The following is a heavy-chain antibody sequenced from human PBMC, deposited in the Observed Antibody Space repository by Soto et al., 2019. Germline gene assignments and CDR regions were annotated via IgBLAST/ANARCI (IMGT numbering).Heavy chain of an antibody. J-gene: IGHJ4*02. CDR2: ISDDGSNK. CDR3: ARGEHCFGDCYGDY. D-gene: IGHD2-21*02. CDR1: GCTCSSYA. V-gene: IGHV3-30-3*01. Sequence: QVQLVESGGGVFQPGRSLRLSCAASGCTCSSYAMHVGRQAPGKGLEWVAVISDDGSNKYYADSVKGRFTISRDNSKNTLYLQMNSLRAEDTAVYYCARGEHCFGDCYGDYWGQGTLVTVSS.